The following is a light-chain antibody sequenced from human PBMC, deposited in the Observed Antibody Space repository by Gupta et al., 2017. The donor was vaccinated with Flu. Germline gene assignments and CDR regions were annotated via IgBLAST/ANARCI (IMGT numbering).Light chain of an antibody. Sequence: EIVLTQSPATLSLSPGERATLSCRASQSVSNYLAWYQQKPGQAPRLLIYDASNRATGSPARCSGSGSGTDFTLTINSLEPEEFAVYYCQQRSKWPPEITFGQGTRLEIK. CDR1: QSVSNY. J-gene: IGKJ5*01. V-gene: IGKV3-11*01. CDR2: DAS. CDR3: QQRSKWPPEIT.